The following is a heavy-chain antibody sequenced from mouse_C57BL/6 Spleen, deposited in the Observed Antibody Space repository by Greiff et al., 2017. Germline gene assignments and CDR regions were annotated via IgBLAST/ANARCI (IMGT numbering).Heavy chain of an antibody. CDR1: GYTFTGYW. D-gene: IGHD1-1*01. J-gene: IGHJ3*01. CDR3: ARKNYYYGSAEAY. CDR2: ILPGSGST. V-gene: IGHV1-9*01. Sequence: QVQLKESGAELMKPGASVKLSCKATGYTFTGYWIEWVKQRPGHGLEWIGEILPGSGSTNYNEKFKGKATFTADTSSNTAYMQLSSLTTEDSAIYYCARKNYYYGSAEAYWGQGTLVTVSA.